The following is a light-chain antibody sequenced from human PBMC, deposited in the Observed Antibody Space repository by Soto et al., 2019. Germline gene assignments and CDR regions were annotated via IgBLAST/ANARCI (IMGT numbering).Light chain of an antibody. J-gene: IGKJ1*01. Sequence: DVKMTQSPSTLSASVGDRVTFPCRASQSISSRLAWYQQKPGKAPKVLIYDASSLQDGVPSRFSGSGSGTEFTLTISSLQPDDFATYYCQQYNSYRAFGQGTKVDI. CDR3: QQYNSYRA. CDR2: DAS. V-gene: IGKV1-5*01. CDR1: QSISSR.